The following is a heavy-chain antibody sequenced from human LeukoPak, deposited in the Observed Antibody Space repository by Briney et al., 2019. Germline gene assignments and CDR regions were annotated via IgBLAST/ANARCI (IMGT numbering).Heavy chain of an antibody. V-gene: IGHV5-51*01. CDR3: ARHLRGPRYNWNYVPEGGLDY. CDR1: GYSFTSYW. Sequence: GESLKISCKGSGYSFTSYWIGWVRQMPGKGLEWMGIIYPGDSDTRYSPSFQGQVTISADKSISTAYLQWSSLKASDTAMYYCARHLRGPRYNWNYVPEGGLDYWGQGTLVTVSS. D-gene: IGHD1-7*01. J-gene: IGHJ4*02. CDR2: IYPGDSDT.